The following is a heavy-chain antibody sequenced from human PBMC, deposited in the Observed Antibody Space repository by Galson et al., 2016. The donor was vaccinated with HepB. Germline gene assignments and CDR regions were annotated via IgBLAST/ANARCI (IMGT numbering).Heavy chain of an antibody. CDR2: IYYSGST. V-gene: IGHV4-31*03. CDR3: ARVVKQRWNVPDY. Sequence: TLSLTCTVSGGSISSGGYYWSWIRQHPGKGLEWIGYIYYSGSTYYNPSLKSRVTISVDTSKNQSSLRLSSVIAADTAVYYCARVVKQRWNVPDYWGQGTLVTVSS. CDR1: GGSISSGGYY. J-gene: IGHJ4*02. D-gene: IGHD1-1*01.